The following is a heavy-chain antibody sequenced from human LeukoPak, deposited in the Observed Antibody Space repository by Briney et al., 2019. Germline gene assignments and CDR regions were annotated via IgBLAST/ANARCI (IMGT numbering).Heavy chain of an antibody. CDR2: IYYSGST. CDR3: ARDKRVGATILNAFDI. V-gene: IGHV4-59*01. Sequence: PSETLSLTCTVSGGSISSYYWSWIRQPPGKGLEWIGYIYYSGSTNYNPSLKSRVIISVDTSKNQFSLKLSSVTAADTAVYYCARDKRVGATILNAFDIWGQGTMVTVSS. D-gene: IGHD1-26*01. J-gene: IGHJ3*02. CDR1: GGSISSYY.